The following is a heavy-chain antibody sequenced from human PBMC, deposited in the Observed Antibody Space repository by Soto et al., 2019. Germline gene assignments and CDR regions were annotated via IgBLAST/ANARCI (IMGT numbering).Heavy chain of an antibody. V-gene: IGHV1-18*01. CDR2: ISAYNGNT. CDR3: ARQAYGNWFDP. J-gene: IGHJ5*02. D-gene: IGHD2-8*01. Sequence: GSVKVSFKASGYPFTSYGISLVRQAPGQGLEWMGWISAYNGNTNYAQKLQGRVTMTTDTSTSTAYMELRSLRSDDTAVYYCARQAYGNWFDPWGQGTPVTVSS. CDR1: GYPFTSYG.